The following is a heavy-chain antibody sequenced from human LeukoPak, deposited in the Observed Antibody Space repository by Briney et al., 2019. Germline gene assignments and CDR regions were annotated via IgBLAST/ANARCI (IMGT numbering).Heavy chain of an antibody. J-gene: IGHJ4*02. CDR3: ASSGSYRFDY. D-gene: IGHD1-26*01. Sequence: GGSLRLSCAASVFTFSSYSMNWVRQAPGKGLEWVSHITASGTAMFYADSVKGRFTISRDNAKNSLYLQMNSLRDEDTAVYYCASSGSYRFDYWGQGTLVTVSS. CDR1: VFTFSSYS. CDR2: ITASGTAM. V-gene: IGHV3-48*02.